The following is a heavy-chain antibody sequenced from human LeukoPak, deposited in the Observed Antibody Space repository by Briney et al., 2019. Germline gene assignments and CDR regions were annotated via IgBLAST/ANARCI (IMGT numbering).Heavy chain of an antibody. Sequence: SETLSLTCAVSGGSFSGYYWTWIRQPPGKGLEWIGEINHSGRTNYNPSLKSRVIISVDTSKNQFSLKLDSVTAADTAVYYCARPLGYCSDSRCPQSWFDPWGQGTLVTVSS. D-gene: IGHD2-15*01. J-gene: IGHJ5*02. CDR1: GGSFSGYY. CDR2: INHSGRT. CDR3: ARPLGYCSDSRCPQSWFDP. V-gene: IGHV4-34*01.